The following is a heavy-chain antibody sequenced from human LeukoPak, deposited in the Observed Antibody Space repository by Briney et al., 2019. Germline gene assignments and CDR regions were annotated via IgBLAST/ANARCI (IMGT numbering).Heavy chain of an antibody. V-gene: IGHV3-30*02. CDR2: IRYDGSNK. J-gene: IGHJ6*03. CDR1: GFTFNNYG. D-gene: IGHD2-2*02. CDR3: AKGLVGCSSTSCYMTVLDYYYYYMDV. Sequence: GGSLRLSCAASGFTFNNYGMHWVRQAPGKGLEWVAFIRYDGSNKYYADSVKGRFTISRDNSKNTLYLQMNSLRAEDTAVYYCAKGLVGCSSTSCYMTVLDYYYYYMDVWGKGTTVTVSS.